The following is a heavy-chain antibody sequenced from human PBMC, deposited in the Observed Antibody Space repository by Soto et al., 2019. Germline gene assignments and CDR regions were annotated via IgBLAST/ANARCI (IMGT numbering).Heavy chain of an antibody. J-gene: IGHJ5*02. D-gene: IGHD3-3*01. CDR3: ARAGDFWSGWFDP. Sequence: WASVKVSCKASGYTFTSYAMHWVRQAPGQRLEWMGWINAGNGNTKYSQKFQGRVTITRDTSASTAYMELSSLRSEDTAVYYCARAGDFWSGWFDPWGQGTLVTVSS. CDR2: INAGNGNT. CDR1: GYTFTSYA. V-gene: IGHV1-3*01.